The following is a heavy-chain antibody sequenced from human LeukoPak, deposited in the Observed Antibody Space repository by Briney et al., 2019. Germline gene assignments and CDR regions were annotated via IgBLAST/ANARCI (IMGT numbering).Heavy chain of an antibody. Sequence: GGSLRLSCAASGFIFSDYYMSWIRQAPGKGLEWVAVISYDGSNKYYADSVKGRFTISRDNSKNTLYLQMNSLRAEDTAVYYCAKAPPRGGQKAPYFDYWGQGTLVTVSS. CDR1: GFIFSDYY. D-gene: IGHD2-15*01. J-gene: IGHJ4*02. CDR3: AKAPPRGGQKAPYFDY. CDR2: ISYDGSNK. V-gene: IGHV3-30*18.